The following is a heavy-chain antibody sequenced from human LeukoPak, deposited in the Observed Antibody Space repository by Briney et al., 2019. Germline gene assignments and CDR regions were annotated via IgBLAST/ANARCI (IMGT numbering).Heavy chain of an antibody. CDR1: GFTFSDYY. CDR2: ISSSGSTI. D-gene: IGHD5-18*01. J-gene: IGHJ5*02. Sequence: PGGSQRLSCAASGFTFSDYYMSWIRQAPGKGLEWVSYISSSGSTIYYADSVKGRFTISRDNAKNSLYLQMNSLRAEDTAVYYCARDSQDTAMVNNWFDPWGQGTLVTVSS. CDR3: ARDSQDTAMVNNWFDP. V-gene: IGHV3-11*01.